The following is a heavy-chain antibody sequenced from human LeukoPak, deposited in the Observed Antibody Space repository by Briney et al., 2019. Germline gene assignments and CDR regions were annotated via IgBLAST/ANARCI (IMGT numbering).Heavy chain of an antibody. V-gene: IGHV3-30*02. Sequence: PGGSLRLSCAASGFTFSSYGMHWVRQAPGKWLEWVAFIRYDGSNKYYADSVKGRFTISRDNSKNTLYLQMNSLRAEDTAVYYCAKDPGSGSYYFDYWGQGNLVTVSS. J-gene: IGHJ4*02. CDR1: GFTFSSYG. D-gene: IGHD3-10*01. CDR3: AKDPGSGSYYFDY. CDR2: IRYDGSNK.